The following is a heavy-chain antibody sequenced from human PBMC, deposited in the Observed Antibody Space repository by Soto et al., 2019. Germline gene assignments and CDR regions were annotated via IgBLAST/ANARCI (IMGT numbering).Heavy chain of an antibody. CDR1: GGSISSGDYY. CDR3: AREQSKRDNWFDP. D-gene: IGHD4-4*01. Sequence: SETLSLTCTVSGGSISSGDYYWSWIRQPPGKGLEWIGYIYYSGSTYYNPSLKSRVTISVDTSKNQFSLKLSSVTAADTAVYYCAREQSKRDNWFDPWGQGTLVTVSS. CDR2: IYYSGST. J-gene: IGHJ5*02. V-gene: IGHV4-30-4*01.